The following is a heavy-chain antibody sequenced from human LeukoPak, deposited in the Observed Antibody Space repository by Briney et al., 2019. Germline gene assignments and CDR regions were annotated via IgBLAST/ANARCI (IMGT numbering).Heavy chain of an antibody. CDR2: IIPILGIA. D-gene: IGHD1-26*01. CDR3: ASAPRSGSYFDY. Sequence: SVTVSFKASGYTFTSYGISWVRQAPGQGLEWVGRIIPILGIANYGQKFQGRVTITADKSTSKAYMELSSLRSEDTAVYYCASAPRSGSYFDYWGQGTLVTVSS. V-gene: IGHV1-69*04. CDR1: GYTFTSYG. J-gene: IGHJ4*02.